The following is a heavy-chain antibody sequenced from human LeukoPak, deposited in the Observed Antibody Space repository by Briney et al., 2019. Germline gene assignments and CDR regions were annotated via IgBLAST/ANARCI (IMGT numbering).Heavy chain of an antibody. V-gene: IGHV3-11*01. J-gene: IGHJ4*02. CDR1: GFTFSDYY. CDR3: AKEEWLLAVYFDY. CDR2: ISSSGSTI. D-gene: IGHD3-3*01. Sequence: GGSLRLSCAASGFTFSDYYMSWIRQAPGKGLEWVSYISSSGSTIYYADSVKGRFTISRDNAKNSLYLQMNSLRAEDTAVYYCAKEEWLLAVYFDYWGQGTLVTVSS.